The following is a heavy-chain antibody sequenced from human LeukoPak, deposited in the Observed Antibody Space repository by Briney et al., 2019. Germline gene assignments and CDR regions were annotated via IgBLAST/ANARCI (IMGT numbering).Heavy chain of an antibody. CDR1: GGSISSYY. CDR2: IYTSGST. Sequence: SETLSLTCTVSGGSISSYYCSWIRQPAGKGLEWIGRIYTSGSTNYNPSLKSRVTMSVDTSKNQFSLKLTSVTAADTAVYYCARDYYDSSSHLWWFDPWGQGTLVTVSS. D-gene: IGHD3-22*01. V-gene: IGHV4-4*07. CDR3: ARDYYDSSSHLWWFDP. J-gene: IGHJ5*02.